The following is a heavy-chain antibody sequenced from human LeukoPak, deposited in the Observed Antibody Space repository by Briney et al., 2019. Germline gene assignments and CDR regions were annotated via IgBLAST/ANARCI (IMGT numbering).Heavy chain of an antibody. J-gene: IGHJ5*02. CDR1: GYTFTLYY. CDR2: INPSGGST. V-gene: IGHV1-46*01. Sequence: ASVKVSCKASGYTFTLYYMYWVRQAPGQGLEWMGTINPSGGSTHYAQRFQGRVTMTRDTSTSTVDMELSSLRSEDTAVYYCARGYCSSTSCYAWFDPWGQGTLVTVSS. D-gene: IGHD2-2*01. CDR3: ARGYCSSTSCYAWFDP.